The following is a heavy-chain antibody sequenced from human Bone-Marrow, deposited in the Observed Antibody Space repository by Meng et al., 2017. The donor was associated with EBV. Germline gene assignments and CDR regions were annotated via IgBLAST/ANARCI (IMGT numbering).Heavy chain of an antibody. D-gene: IGHD2-15*01. CDR2: IHHRGDT. CDR1: GGSVSSTTW. Sequence: QVRLQESGPGLVKPSGXLSLTCTVSGGSVSSTTWWNWVRQPPGKGLEWIGEIHHRGDTNYNPSLKSRVAISIDKSKNQFSLKLNSVTAADTAVYYCAERYSTMWGKWFDPWGQGTLVTVSS. V-gene: IGHV4-4*02. J-gene: IGHJ5*02. CDR3: AERYSTMWGKWFDP.